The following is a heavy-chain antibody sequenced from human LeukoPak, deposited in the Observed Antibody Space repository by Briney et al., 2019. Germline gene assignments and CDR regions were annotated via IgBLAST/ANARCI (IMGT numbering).Heavy chain of an antibody. D-gene: IGHD6-13*01. CDR1: GFTFDDYT. V-gene: IGHV3-43*01. CDR3: VKEIQTYNSGWYREGFDS. CDR2: LSWDGDYT. Sequence: GGSLRLSCAASGFTFDDYTMHWVRQPPGKGLEWVSLLSWDGDYTYYAASVKGRFTISRDNSKNSLFLQMNSLTPDDTALYYCVKEIQTYNSGWYREGFDSWGQGTLVTVSS. J-gene: IGHJ4*02.